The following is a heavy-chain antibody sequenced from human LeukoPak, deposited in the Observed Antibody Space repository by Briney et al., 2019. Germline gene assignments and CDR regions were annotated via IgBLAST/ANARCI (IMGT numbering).Heavy chain of an antibody. CDR1: GFTFSSYW. CDR2: IKQDGSEK. CDR3: AKDYMGSYYEVDY. V-gene: IGHV3-7*03. J-gene: IGHJ4*02. Sequence: GGSLRLSCAASGFTFSSYWMSWVRQAPGKGLEWVANIKQDGSEKYYVDSVKGRFTISRDNSKNTLYLQMNSLRAEDTAVYYCAKDYMGSYYEVDYWGQGTLVTVSS. D-gene: IGHD1-26*01.